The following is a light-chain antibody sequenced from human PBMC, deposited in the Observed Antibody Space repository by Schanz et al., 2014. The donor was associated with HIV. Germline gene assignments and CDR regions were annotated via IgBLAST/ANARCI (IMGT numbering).Light chain of an antibody. CDR2: GAS. CDR1: QSVSSF. Sequence: EIVLTQSPATLSLSPGERATLSCRARQSVSSFLAWYQQKPGQAPRLLIYGASNRAAGIPARFSGSGSGTDFTLTISGLEPEDFAVYYCQQRSTWPYTFGQGTKLEIK. J-gene: IGKJ2*01. V-gene: IGKV3-11*01. CDR3: QQRSTWPYT.